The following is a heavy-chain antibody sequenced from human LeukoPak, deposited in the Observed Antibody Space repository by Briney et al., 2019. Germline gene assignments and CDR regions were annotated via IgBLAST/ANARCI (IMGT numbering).Heavy chain of an antibody. Sequence: GGSLRLSCAASGFTFYDYGMSWVRQAPGKGLEWVSAISGSGGSTYYAHSVKGRFTISRDNSKNTLYLQMNSLRADDTAVYYCAKELDSSGYFDYWGQGTLVTVSS. CDR3: AKELDSSGYFDY. J-gene: IGHJ4*02. CDR1: GFTFYDYG. CDR2: ISGSGGST. V-gene: IGHV3-23*01. D-gene: IGHD3-22*01.